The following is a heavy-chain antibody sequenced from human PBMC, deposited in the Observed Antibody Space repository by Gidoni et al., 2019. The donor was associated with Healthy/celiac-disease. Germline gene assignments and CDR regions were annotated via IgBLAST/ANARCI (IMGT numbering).Heavy chain of an antibody. D-gene: IGHD3-22*01. CDR2: IYYSGST. J-gene: IGHJ6*02. CDR3: ARDRKDYYDSSGYLKQRYYYYGMDV. Sequence: QVQLQESGPGLVKPSQPLSLTCTVSGGSISSGCYYWSWLRPHPGKGLEWIGYIYYSGSTYYNPSLKSRVTISVDTSKNQFSLKLSSVTAADTAVYYCARDRKDYYDSSGYLKQRYYYYGMDVWGQGTTVTVSS. V-gene: IGHV4-31*03. CDR1: GGSISSGCYY.